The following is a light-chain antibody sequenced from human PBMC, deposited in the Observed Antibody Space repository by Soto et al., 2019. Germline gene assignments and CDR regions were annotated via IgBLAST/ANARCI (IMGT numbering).Light chain of an antibody. CDR2: EVS. CDR3: NSYTSSSTVL. V-gene: IGLV2-14*01. CDR1: SSDIGSYNF. Sequence: QSALTQPASVSESPGQSITISCTGTSSDIGSYNFVSWFQQHPGKAPKLMIYEVSNRPLGVSNRFSGSKSGNTASLTISGLQAEDEADYYCNSYTSSSTVLFGGGTQVTVL. J-gene: IGLJ3*02.